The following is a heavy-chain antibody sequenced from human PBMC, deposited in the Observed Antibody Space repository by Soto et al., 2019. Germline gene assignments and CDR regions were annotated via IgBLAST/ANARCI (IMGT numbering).Heavy chain of an antibody. V-gene: IGHV1-69*02. CDR2: IIPILGIA. CDR3: ASLEGYDSLTFDY. Sequence: QVQLVQSGAEVKKPGSSVKVSCKASGGTFSSYTISWVRQAPGQGLEWMGRIIPILGIANYAQKFQGRVTITAEKSTSTAYMELSSLRSEDTAVYYCASLEGYDSLTFDYWGQGTLVTVSS. J-gene: IGHJ4*02. D-gene: IGHD5-12*01. CDR1: GGTFSSYT.